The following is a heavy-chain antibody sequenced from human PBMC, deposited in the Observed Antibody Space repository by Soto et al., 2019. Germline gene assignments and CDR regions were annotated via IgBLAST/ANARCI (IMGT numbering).Heavy chain of an antibody. CDR3: ARGGTRPY. D-gene: IGHD1-7*01. V-gene: IGHV1-18*04. CDR1: GYKFTEYG. CDR2: ISPYSANT. J-gene: IGHJ4*02. Sequence: VASVKVSCKASGYKFTEYGVNWVRQAPGEGPEWMGWISPYSANTRYAENFQGRVSMTTDTFTTTAYMELRGLRSDDTAVYYCARGGTRPYWGQGTLVTVSS.